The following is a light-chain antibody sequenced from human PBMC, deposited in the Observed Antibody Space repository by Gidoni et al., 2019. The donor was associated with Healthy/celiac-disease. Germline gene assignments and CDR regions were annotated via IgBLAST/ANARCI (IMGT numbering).Light chain of an antibody. J-gene: IGKJ5*01. Sequence: EIVMTQSPATLSVSPGERATLACRASQSVSSNLAWYQQKPGQAPRLLIYGASTWATGIPARFSGSWSGTEFTLTISSLQSEDFAVYYCQQYNNWPITFGQGTRLEIK. CDR2: GAS. CDR1: QSVSSN. V-gene: IGKV3-15*01. CDR3: QQYNNWPIT.